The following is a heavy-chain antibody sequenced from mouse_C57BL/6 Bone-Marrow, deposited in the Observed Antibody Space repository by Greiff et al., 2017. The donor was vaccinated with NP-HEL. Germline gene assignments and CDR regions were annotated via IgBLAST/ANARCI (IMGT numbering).Heavy chain of an antibody. CDR1: GFSLSTSGMG. D-gene: IGHD1-1*02. CDR3: ARTGGFTWFAY. J-gene: IGHJ3*01. CDR2: IYWDDDK. Sequence: QVTLKESGPGILQSSQPLSLTCSFSGFSLSTSGMGVSWIRQPSGKGLEWLAHIYWDDDKRSNPSLKSRLTISKDTSRNQVFLKITSVDTADTATYYCARTGGFTWFAYWGQGTLVTVSA. V-gene: IGHV8-12*01.